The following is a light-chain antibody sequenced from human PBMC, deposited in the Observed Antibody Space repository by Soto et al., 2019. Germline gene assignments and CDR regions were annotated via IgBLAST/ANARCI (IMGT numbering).Light chain of an antibody. J-gene: IGLJ3*02. V-gene: IGLV3-21*01. CDR1: NIGSKS. Sequence: SSELTQPPSVSVAPGKTASVACGGSNIGSKSVHWYQKKSGQAPVLVMYYDSDRPSRIPERFSGSNSGNTATLTISRVEAGDEADYYCQVWDISSGHVVFGGGTKVTVL. CDR3: QVWDISSGHVV. CDR2: YDS.